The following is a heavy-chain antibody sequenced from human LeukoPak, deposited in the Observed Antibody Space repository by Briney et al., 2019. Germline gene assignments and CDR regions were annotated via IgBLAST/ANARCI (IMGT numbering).Heavy chain of an antibody. CDR1: GGSISSGSYY. V-gene: IGHV4-61*02. Sequence: SETLSLTCTVSGGSISSGSYYWSWIRQPAGKGLEWIGRIYTSGSTNYNPSLKSRVTISIDTSKNQFSLKLSSVTAADTAVYYCARALLSRRDFQHWGQGTLVTVSS. D-gene: IGHD2/OR15-2a*01. J-gene: IGHJ1*01. CDR2: IYTSGST. CDR3: ARALLSRRDFQH.